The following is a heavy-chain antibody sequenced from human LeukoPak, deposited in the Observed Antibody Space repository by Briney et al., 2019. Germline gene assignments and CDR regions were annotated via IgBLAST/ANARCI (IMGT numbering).Heavy chain of an antibody. V-gene: IGHV1-2*02. CDR2: INPKSGGT. Sequence: ASVKVSCKASGYTFTGYYMHWVRQAPGQGLEWMGWINPKSGGTNYAQKFQGRVTMTRDTSINTVYMELSRLRSDDTAVYYCAREMSYVVVVAYSGGAGAFDIWGQGTMVTVSS. D-gene: IGHD2-15*01. CDR1: GYTFTGYY. J-gene: IGHJ3*02. CDR3: AREMSYVVVVAYSGGAGAFDI.